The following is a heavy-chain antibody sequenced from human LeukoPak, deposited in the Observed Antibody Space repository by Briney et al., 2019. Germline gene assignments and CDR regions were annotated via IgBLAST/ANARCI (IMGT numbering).Heavy chain of an antibody. V-gene: IGHV1-8*01. CDR1: GYTFTSYD. D-gene: IGHD3-3*01. Sequence: ASVKVSCKTSGYTFTSYDINWVRQTTGQGLEWMGWMNPNSGNTGYAQKLQGRVTMTRTTSMSTAYMELNSLRSEDTAVYYCARGHWSGYTYNWFDPWGQGTLVTVSS. CDR2: MNPNSGNT. J-gene: IGHJ5*02. CDR3: ARGHWSGYTYNWFDP.